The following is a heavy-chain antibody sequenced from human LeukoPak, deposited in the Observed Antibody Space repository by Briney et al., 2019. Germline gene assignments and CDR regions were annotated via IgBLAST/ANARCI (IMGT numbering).Heavy chain of an antibody. CDR3: ARGDGYNYLGLDY. CDR2: ISGSGGST. V-gene: IGHV3-23*01. Sequence: GGSLRLSCAASGFTFSSYAMSWVRQAPGKGLEWVSAISGSGGSTYYADSVKGRFTISRDNSKNTLYLQMNSLRAEDTAVYYCARGDGYNYLGLDYWGQGTLVTVSS. J-gene: IGHJ4*02. CDR1: GFTFSSYA. D-gene: IGHD5-24*01.